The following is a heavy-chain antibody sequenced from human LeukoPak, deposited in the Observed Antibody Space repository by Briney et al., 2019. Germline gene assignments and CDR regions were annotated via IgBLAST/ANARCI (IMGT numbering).Heavy chain of an antibody. Sequence: GGSLRLSCAASGFTFSSYAISWVRQAPGKGLEWVSAISGSGGSTYYADSVKGRFTISRDNSKNTLYLQMNSLRAEDTAVYYCATSTYWLLYNYWGQGTLVTVSS. CDR3: ATSTYWLLYNY. D-gene: IGHD3-9*01. CDR2: ISGSGGST. V-gene: IGHV3-23*01. CDR1: GFTFSSYA. J-gene: IGHJ4*02.